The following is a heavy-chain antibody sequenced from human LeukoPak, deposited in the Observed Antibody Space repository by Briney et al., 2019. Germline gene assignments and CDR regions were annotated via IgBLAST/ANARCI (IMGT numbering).Heavy chain of an antibody. CDR3: AKDFYDSTGYYLGDDAFDL. D-gene: IGHD3-22*01. Sequence: PGGSLRLSCVGSGLTFSSYAMSWVRQAPGRGLQWVSTVTSSGDRSYYVDSVKGRFTASRDNSKTTLYLQMNSLRAEDTGIYHCAKDFYDSTGYYLGDDAFDLWGQGTMVIVSS. V-gene: IGHV3-23*01. J-gene: IGHJ3*01. CDR1: GLTFSSYA. CDR2: VTSSGDRS.